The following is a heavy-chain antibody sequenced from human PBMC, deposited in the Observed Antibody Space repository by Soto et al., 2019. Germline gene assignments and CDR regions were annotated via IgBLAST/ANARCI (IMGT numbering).Heavy chain of an antibody. V-gene: IGHV4-38-2*02. CDR2: IFHTGTT. J-gene: IGHJ4*02. D-gene: IGHD3-9*01. CDR1: GDSIIGIYH. CDR3: ARDLGLRYFDWLTFGY. Sequence: SETLSLTCAVSGDSIIGIYHWAWIRRPPGRSLEWIASIFHTGTTYYTPSLKSRVTISVDTSKNQFSLRLSSVTAADSAVYYCARDLGLRYFDWLTFGYWGQGTLVTVSS.